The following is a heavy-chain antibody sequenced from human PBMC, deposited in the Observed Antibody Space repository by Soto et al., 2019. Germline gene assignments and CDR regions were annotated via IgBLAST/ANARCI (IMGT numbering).Heavy chain of an antibody. CDR3: ARVGFGSGWFWVGYGMDV. D-gene: IGHD6-19*01. J-gene: IGHJ6*02. V-gene: IGHV4-34*01. CDR2: IGHSGST. Sequence: SETLSLTCAVYGGSFSGYYWSWIRQPPGKGLEWIGEIGHSGSTIYNPSLESRVTISGDSSNNQSSLKLSSVTAADTAVYYCARVGFGSGWFWVGYGMDVWGQGTTVTVSS. CDR1: GGSFSGYY.